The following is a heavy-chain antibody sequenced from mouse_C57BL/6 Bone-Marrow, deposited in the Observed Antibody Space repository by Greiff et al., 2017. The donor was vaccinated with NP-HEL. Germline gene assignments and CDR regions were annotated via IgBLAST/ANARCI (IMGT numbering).Heavy chain of an antibody. J-gene: IGHJ4*01. D-gene: IGHD2-13*01. V-gene: IGHV5-17*01. CDR1: GFTFSDYG. CDR3: ARTKVDYEDYYAMDY. Sequence: EVKLVESGGGLVKPGRSLTLSCAASGFTFSDYGMHWVRQAPEKGLEWVAYISSGSSTIYYAATVKGRFTISRDNAKNTLFLHMTSLMSDDTAMLYCARTKVDYEDYYAMDYWGQGTSVTVSS. CDR2: ISSGSSTI.